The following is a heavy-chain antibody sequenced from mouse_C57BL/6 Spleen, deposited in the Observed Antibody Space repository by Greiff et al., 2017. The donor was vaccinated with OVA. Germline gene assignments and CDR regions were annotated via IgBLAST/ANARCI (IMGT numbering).Heavy chain of an antibody. CDR2: IDPNSGGT. CDR3: ARSWVYSNYVDYAMDY. D-gene: IGHD2-5*01. J-gene: IGHJ4*01. CDR1: GYTFTSYW. V-gene: IGHV1-72*01. Sequence: VQLQQPGAELVKPGASVKLSCKASGYTFTSYWMHWVKQRPGRGLEWIGRIDPNSGGTKYNEKFKSKATLTVDKPSSTAYMQLSSLTSEDSAVYYCARSWVYSNYVDYAMDYWGQGTSVTVSS.